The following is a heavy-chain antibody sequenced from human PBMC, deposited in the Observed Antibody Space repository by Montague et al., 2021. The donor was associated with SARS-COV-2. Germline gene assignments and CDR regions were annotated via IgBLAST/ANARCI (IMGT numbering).Heavy chain of an antibody. J-gene: IGHJ4*02. CDR3: VSVAWFGELSLADY. CDR2: IYHTGIT. V-gene: IGHV4-39*07. Sequence: SETLSLTCTVAGDSISSTVYYWGWMRQPPGKRLEWIGTIYHTGITHYXXXLKSRVTLSVDTSKNQLSLNVTSVTAADTAVYFCVSVAWFGELSLADYWGQGTLVAVSS. D-gene: IGHD3-10*01. CDR1: GDSISSTVYY.